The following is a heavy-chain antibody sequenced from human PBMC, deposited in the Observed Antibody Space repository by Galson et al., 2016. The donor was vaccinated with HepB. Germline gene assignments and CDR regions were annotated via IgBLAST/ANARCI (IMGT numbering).Heavy chain of an antibody. D-gene: IGHD1-14*01. CDR3: AKPRGGHGYFDY. CDR2: IMPLYGTP. J-gene: IGHJ4*02. V-gene: IGHV1-69*13. Sequence: PVKVSCKASGGTFSNFAISWVRQAPGQGPEWMGGIMPLYGTPNYAQNFQGRLTISADEQTTTAYMELSSLRSEDTAVYYCAKPRGGHGYFDYWGQGTLVTVSS. CDR1: GGTFSNFA.